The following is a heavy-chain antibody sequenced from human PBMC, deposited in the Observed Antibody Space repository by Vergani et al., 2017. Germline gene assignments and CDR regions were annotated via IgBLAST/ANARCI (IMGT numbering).Heavy chain of an antibody. CDR2: IDYSGST. V-gene: IGHV4-59*12. Sequence: QVQLQESGPGLVKPSETLSLICTVSGGPISSYYWSWIRQPPGKGLEWIGYIDYSGSTYYNPSLKSRVTISVDTSKNQFSLKLSSVTAADTAVYYCARERNDGYYYYYYMDVWGKGTTVTVSS. CDR1: GGPISSYY. J-gene: IGHJ6*03. CDR3: ARERNDGYYYYYYMDV. D-gene: IGHD1-1*01.